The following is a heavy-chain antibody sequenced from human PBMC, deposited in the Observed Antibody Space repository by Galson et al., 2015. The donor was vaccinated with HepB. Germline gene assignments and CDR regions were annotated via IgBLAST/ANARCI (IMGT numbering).Heavy chain of an antibody. CDR3: ARGNYGGKDY. Sequence: LSLTCTVSAASISSGSYYWSWIRQPAGKGLEWIGRIYTSGSTNYNSSLKSRVTMSVDTSKNQFSLKLSSVTAADTAVYYCARGNYGGKDYWGHGTLVTVSS. CDR1: AASISSGSYY. J-gene: IGHJ4*01. D-gene: IGHD4-23*01. V-gene: IGHV4-61*02. CDR2: IYTSGST.